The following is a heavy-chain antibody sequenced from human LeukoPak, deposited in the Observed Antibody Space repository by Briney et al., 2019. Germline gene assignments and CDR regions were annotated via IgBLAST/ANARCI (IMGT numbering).Heavy chain of an antibody. J-gene: IGHJ4*02. V-gene: IGHV3-30-3*01. Sequence: GGSLRLSCAASGFTFSSYAMHWVRQAPGKGLEWVAVISYDENNKYYADSVKGRFTIFRENAKNSLYLQMNSLRAEDTAVYYCARDSRTIFGVLTSWGQGTLVTVSS. CDR2: ISYDENNK. CDR1: GFTFSSYA. D-gene: IGHD3-3*01. CDR3: ARDSRTIFGVLTS.